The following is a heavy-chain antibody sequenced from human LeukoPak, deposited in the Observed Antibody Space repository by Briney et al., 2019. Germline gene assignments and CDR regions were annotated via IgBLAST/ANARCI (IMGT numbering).Heavy chain of an antibody. CDR2: IRNDGSDK. V-gene: IGHV3-30*02. J-gene: IGHJ4*02. D-gene: IGHD2-21*01. Sequence: GGSLRLSCAASGFIFKTYGMHWVRQAPGKGLEWVAFIRNDGSDKYYAVSVKGRFTISRDNSKNTLYLQMNSLRVEDTALYYCAKDRAYGQFLWGNDYWGQGTLVTVSS. CDR1: GFIFKTYG. CDR3: AKDRAYGQFLWGNDY.